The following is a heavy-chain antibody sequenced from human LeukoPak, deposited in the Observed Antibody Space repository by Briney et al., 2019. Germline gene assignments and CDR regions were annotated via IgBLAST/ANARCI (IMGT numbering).Heavy chain of an antibody. CDR3: ASFGRSGNGGENY. CDR2: ISSSGSTI. V-gene: IGHV3-11*01. CDR1: GFTFSDYY. Sequence: GGSLTLSCAVSGFTFSDYYMSWISQAPGKGLEWVSYISSSGSTIYYEDSVKGRFTISRDNAKNSLYLQMNSLRAEDTAVYYCASFGRSGNGGENYWGQGTLVTVSS. D-gene: IGHD3-10*01. J-gene: IGHJ4*02.